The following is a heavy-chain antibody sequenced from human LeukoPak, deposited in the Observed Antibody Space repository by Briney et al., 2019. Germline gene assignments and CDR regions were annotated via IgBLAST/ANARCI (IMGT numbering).Heavy chain of an antibody. CDR2: INPNSGGT. CDR3: ARDGPGNYYGSGSYYFDY. V-gene: IGHV1-2*02. J-gene: IGHJ4*02. D-gene: IGHD3-10*01. CDR1: GYTFTGYY. Sequence: ASVKVSCKASGYTFTGYYLHWVRQAPGQGLEWMGWINPNSGGTNYAQKLQGRITMTTDTSTSTAYMELRSLRSDDTAVYYCARDGPGNYYGSGSYYFDYWGQGTLVAVSS.